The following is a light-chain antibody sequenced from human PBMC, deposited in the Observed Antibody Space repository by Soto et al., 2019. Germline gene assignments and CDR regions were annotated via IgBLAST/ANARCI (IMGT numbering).Light chain of an antibody. CDR2: DDS. CDR3: QVWDSGSTKYV. CDR1: NIGSKS. V-gene: IGLV3-21*02. J-gene: IGLJ1*01. Sequence: SSPLTQPASVSGAPAQTARITRGGNNIGSKSVHWYQQKPGQAPVLVVYDDSDRPSGIPERFSGSNSGNTATLTISGVEAGDEADYYCQVWDSGSTKYVFGTGTKVNVL.